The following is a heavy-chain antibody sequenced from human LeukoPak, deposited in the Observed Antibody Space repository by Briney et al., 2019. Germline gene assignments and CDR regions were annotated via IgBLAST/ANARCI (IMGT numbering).Heavy chain of an antibody. D-gene: IGHD6-13*01. V-gene: IGHV4-4*07. CDR2: IYTSGST. CDR1: GGSISSYY. Sequence: SETLSLTCTVSGGSISSYYWSWIRQPAGKGLEWIWRIYTSGSTNYNPSLKSRVTMSVDTSKNQFSLKLSSVTAADTAMYYCARESIAAAGTGEPDAFDIWGQGTMVTVSS. CDR3: ARESIAAAGTGEPDAFDI. J-gene: IGHJ3*02.